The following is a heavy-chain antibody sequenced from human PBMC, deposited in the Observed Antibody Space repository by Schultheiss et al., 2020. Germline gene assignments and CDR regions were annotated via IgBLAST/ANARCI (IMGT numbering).Heavy chain of an antibody. Sequence: GESLKISCAASGFSFSNFHMSWVRQAPGKGLEWVSVIYSGGSTYYADSVKGRFTISRDNAKNSLYLQMNSLRAEDTAVYYCARESYYGSGAPHVWGKGTTVKVSS. J-gene: IGHJ6*04. V-gene: IGHV3-53*01. D-gene: IGHD3-10*01. CDR3: ARESYYGSGAPHV. CDR2: IYSGGST. CDR1: GFSFSNFH.